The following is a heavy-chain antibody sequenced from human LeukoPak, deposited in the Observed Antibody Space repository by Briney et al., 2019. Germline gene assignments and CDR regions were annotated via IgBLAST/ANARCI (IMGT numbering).Heavy chain of an antibody. V-gene: IGHV4-38-2*02. CDR2: ILHSGRT. D-gene: IGHD1-14*01. Sequence: PSETLSLTCTVSGYSISTGYYWDWIRQTPGKGLEWIGEILHSGRTNYNPSLKSRVTISVDKSKNQFSLKLSSMTAADTAVYYCVKNGAYNLDYWGQGTLVTVSS. J-gene: IGHJ4*02. CDR1: GYSISTGYY. CDR3: VKNGAYNLDY.